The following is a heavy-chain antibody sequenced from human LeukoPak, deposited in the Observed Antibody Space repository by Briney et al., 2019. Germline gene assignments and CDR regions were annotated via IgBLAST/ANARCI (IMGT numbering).Heavy chain of an antibody. D-gene: IGHD2-8*01. Sequence: GGSLRLSCTTSGFTFGDYAMSWVRQAPGKGLEWVGFIRSKAYGGTTEYAASVTGRFTISRDDSKSIAYLQMNSLKTEDTAVYYCARDSHHYVLIMDVWGKGTTVTVSS. V-gene: IGHV3-49*04. CDR1: GFTFGDYA. CDR3: ARDSHHYVLIMDV. J-gene: IGHJ6*04. CDR2: IRSKAYGGTT.